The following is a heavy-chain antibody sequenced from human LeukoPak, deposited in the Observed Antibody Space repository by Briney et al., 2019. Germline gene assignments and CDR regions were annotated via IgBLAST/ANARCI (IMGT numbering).Heavy chain of an antibody. D-gene: IGHD3-9*01. Sequence: SETLSLTCTVSGGSISSGDYYWSWIRQPPGKGLEWIGYIYYSGSTYYNPSLKSRVTLSVDTSKNQFSLKLSSVTAADTAVYYCARTVGDSLTGYFHFDYWGQGTLVTVSS. J-gene: IGHJ4*02. V-gene: IGHV4-30-4*08. CDR2: IYYSGST. CDR1: GGSISSGDYY. CDR3: ARTVGDSLTGYFHFDY.